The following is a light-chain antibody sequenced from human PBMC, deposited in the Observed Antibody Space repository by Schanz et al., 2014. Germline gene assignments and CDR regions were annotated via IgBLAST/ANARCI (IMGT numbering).Light chain of an antibody. CDR1: SSDVGGYNY. Sequence: QSALTQPASVSGSPGQSITISCTGTSSDVGGYNYVSWYQQHPGKAPKLMIFDVNQRPSGVPDRFSGSKSGNTASLTVSGLQAEDEADYYCSAYTSSSTLVFGGGTKLTVL. J-gene: IGLJ2*01. V-gene: IGLV2-14*03. CDR3: SAYTSSSTLV. CDR2: DVN.